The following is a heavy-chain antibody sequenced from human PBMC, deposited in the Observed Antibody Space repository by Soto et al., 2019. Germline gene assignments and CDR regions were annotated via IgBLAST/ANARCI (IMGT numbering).Heavy chain of an antibody. V-gene: IGHV4-34*01. J-gene: IGHJ6*02. D-gene: IGHD3-10*01. CDR1: GGSFSGYY. Sequence: SETLSLTCAVYGGSFSGYYWSWIRQPPGKGLEWIGEINHSGSTNYNPSLKSRVTISVDTSKNQFSLKLSSVTAADTAVYYCARLGLLWFGELYYYSGMDVWGQGTTVTVSS. CDR3: ARLGLLWFGELYYYSGMDV. CDR2: INHSGST.